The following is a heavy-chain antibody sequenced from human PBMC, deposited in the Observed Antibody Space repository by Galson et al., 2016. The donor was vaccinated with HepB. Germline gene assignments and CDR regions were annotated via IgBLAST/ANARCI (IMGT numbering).Heavy chain of an antibody. Sequence: SLRLSCAGSGFTFSSSGMHWVRQAPGKGLEWVAVISYDDGKNKYYADSVKGRFTISRDNSKNTLYLQMNSLRAEDTAVYYCAKVKGGINGICYDDYYYYYGVDVWGQGTTVIVSS. D-gene: IGHD1-14*01. V-gene: IGHV3-30*18. CDR2: ISYDDGKNK. CDR1: GFTFSSSG. CDR3: AKVKGGINGICYDDYYYYYGVDV. J-gene: IGHJ6*02.